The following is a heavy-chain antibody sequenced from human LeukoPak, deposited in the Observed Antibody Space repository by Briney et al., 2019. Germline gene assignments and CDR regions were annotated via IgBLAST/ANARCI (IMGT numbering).Heavy chain of an antibody. Sequence: GASVKVSCKASGYTFTSYYMHWVRQAPGQGLEWMGWINPNSGGTNYAQKFQGRVTMTRDTSISTAYMELSRLRSDDTAVYYCARAARRSHYYYYYMDVWGKGTTVTVSS. CDR1: GYTFTSYY. D-gene: IGHD6-6*01. V-gene: IGHV1-2*02. CDR2: INPNSGGT. CDR3: ARAARRSHYYYYYMDV. J-gene: IGHJ6*03.